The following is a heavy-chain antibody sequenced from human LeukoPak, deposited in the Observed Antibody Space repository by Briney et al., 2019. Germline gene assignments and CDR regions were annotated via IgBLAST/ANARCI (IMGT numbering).Heavy chain of an antibody. D-gene: IGHD3-10*01. CDR3: ARAPRGDHAFDI. V-gene: IGHV4-61*01. Sequence: PSETLSLTCTVSGGSISSRPYYWSWIRQPPGKGLEWIGYIYYSGSTNYNPSLKSRVTISVDTSKNQFSLKLSSVTAADTAVYYCARAPRGDHAFDIWGQGTMVTVSS. CDR2: IYYSGST. J-gene: IGHJ3*02. CDR1: GGSISSRPYY.